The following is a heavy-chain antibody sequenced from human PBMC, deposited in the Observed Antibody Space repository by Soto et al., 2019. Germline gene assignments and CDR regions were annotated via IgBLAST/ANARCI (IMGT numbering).Heavy chain of an antibody. CDR3: ARSSGTIFGVVIAQYYYYGMDV. J-gene: IGHJ6*02. Sequence: SETLSLTCTVSGGSISSGDYYWSWIRQPPGKGLKWIGYIHNSGSTYYNPSLKSRVTISVDTSKNQFSLKLSSVTAADTAVYYCARSSGTIFGVVIAQYYYYGMDVWGQGTTVTVSS. V-gene: IGHV4-30-4*01. D-gene: IGHD3-3*01. CDR1: GGSISSGDYY. CDR2: IHNSGST.